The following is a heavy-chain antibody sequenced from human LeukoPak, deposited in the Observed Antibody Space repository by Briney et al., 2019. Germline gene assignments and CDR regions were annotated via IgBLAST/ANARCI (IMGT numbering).Heavy chain of an antibody. CDR2: VYTTETT. CDR1: GASINTFY. Sequence: SETLSLTCNVSGASINTFYWTWIRQPAGKGLEGLGRVYTTETTNYNPSFRGRLTMSLDTSKNQVSLELTSVTAADTAIYYCARDRSRGGFFDLWGRGTLVTASS. J-gene: IGHJ2*01. CDR3: ARDRSRGGFFDL. V-gene: IGHV4-4*07. D-gene: IGHD3-16*01.